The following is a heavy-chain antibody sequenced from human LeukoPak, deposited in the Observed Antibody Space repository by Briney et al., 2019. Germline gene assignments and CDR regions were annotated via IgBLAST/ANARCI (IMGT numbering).Heavy chain of an antibody. CDR3: ARLSTWNDGVDAFDI. V-gene: IGHV4-39*07. CDR2: IFYYGST. D-gene: IGHD1-1*01. Sequence: SETLSLTCTVSGDSVTSSSYSWGWIRQSPGKGLEWIGTIFYYGSTNYNPSLKSRVTLSVDTSVNQFSLNLSSVTAADTAVFYCARLSTWNDGVDAFDIWGQGTMVTVSS. CDR1: GDSVTSSSYS. J-gene: IGHJ3*02.